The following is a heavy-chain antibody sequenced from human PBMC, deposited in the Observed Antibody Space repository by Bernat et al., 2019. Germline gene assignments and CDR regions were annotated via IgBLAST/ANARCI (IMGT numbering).Heavy chain of an antibody. J-gene: IGHJ5*02. V-gene: IGHV3-30*01. Sequence: QMQLVESGGGVVQPGRSLRLSCAASGFTFSSYAMHWVRQAPGKGLEWVAVISYDGSNKYYADSVKGRFTISRDNSKNTLYLQMNSLRAEDTAVYYCARDLVVRAAAGLDPWGQGTLVTVSS. CDR1: GFTFSSYA. CDR3: ARDLVVRAAAGLDP. CDR2: ISYDGSNK. D-gene: IGHD6-13*01.